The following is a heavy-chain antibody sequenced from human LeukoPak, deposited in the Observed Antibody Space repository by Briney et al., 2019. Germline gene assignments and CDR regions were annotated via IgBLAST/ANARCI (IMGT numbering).Heavy chain of an antibody. D-gene: IGHD5-12*01. CDR2: ISGSSATI. Sequence: GGSLRLSCAASGFTFSSYSLKWVRQAPGKGLEWASYISGSSATIYYADSVKGRFTISRDNAKNSLYLQMNSLTDEDTSVYYCARVGVASIGGPVDYWGQGTLVTVSS. J-gene: IGHJ4*02. CDR1: GFTFSSYS. V-gene: IGHV3-48*02. CDR3: ARVGVASIGGPVDY.